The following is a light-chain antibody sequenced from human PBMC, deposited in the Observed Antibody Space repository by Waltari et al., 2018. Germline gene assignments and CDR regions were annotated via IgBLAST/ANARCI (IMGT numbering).Light chain of an antibody. CDR3: YSTDSSGNHRV. CDR1: ALPKKY. J-gene: IGLJ2*01. CDR2: EDR. V-gene: IGLV3-10*01. Sequence: SYDLTQPPSVSVSPGQTARITCSGVALPKKYISWYQQKSGQAPVLVIYEDRKRPSGIPQRFSGSSSGTTATLTISGAQVEDEADYHCYSTDSSGNHRVFGGGTKLIVL.